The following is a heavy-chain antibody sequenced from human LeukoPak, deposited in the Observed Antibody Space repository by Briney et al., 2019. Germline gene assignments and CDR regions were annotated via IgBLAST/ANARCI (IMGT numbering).Heavy chain of an antibody. J-gene: IGHJ6*02. CDR1: GGSFSGYY. V-gene: IGHV4-34*01. Sequence: PSETLSLTCAVYGGSFSGYYRSWIRQPPGKGLEWIGEINHSGSTNYNPSLKSRVTISVDTSKNQFSLKLSSVTAADTAVYYCARRQPRSYYYYGMDVWGQGTTVTVSS. D-gene: IGHD1-1*01. CDR2: INHSGST. CDR3: ARRQPRSYYYYGMDV.